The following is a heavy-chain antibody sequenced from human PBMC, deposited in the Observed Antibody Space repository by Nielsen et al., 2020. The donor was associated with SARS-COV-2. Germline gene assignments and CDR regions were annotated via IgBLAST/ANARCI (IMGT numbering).Heavy chain of an antibody. D-gene: IGHD2-15*01. Sequence: SETLSLTCTVSGGSVDDHRYYWSWLRQPPGKGLEWIGYIYYSGSTNYNPSLRSRLTISMDTSKNQISLRLSSLTAADTAVYYCARLRFDIGALYFDSWGQGTLVTVSS. J-gene: IGHJ4*02. CDR2: IYYSGST. V-gene: IGHV4-61*01. CDR3: ARLRFDIGALYFDS. CDR1: GGSVDDHRYY.